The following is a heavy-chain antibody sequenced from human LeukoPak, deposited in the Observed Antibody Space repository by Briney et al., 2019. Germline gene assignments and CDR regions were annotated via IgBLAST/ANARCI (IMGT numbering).Heavy chain of an antibody. CDR3: ANRGKYYFDY. Sequence: GGSLRLSCAASGFTFSDSAMTWVRQVPGKGLEWVSLISSSGGNTYYADSVKGRFTISRDNSKNTLYLLMNSLRAEDTAIYYCANRGKYYFDYWGQGTLVTVSS. J-gene: IGHJ4*02. CDR1: GFTFSDSA. CDR2: ISSSGGNT. D-gene: IGHD3-10*01. V-gene: IGHV3-23*01.